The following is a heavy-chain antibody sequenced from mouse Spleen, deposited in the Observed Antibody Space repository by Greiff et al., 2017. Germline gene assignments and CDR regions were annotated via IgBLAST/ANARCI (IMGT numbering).Heavy chain of an antibody. CDR1: GYTFTDYW. CDR3: ARSRAFTTATIDY. Sequence: QVQLQQSGAELVMPGASVKMSCKASGYTFTDYWMHWVKQRPGQGLEWIGAIDTSDSYTSYNQKFKGKATLTVDESSSTAYMQLSSLTSEDSAVYYCARSRAFTTATIDYWGQGTTLTVSS. V-gene: IGHV1-69*01. D-gene: IGHD1-2*01. J-gene: IGHJ2*01. CDR2: IDTSDSYT.